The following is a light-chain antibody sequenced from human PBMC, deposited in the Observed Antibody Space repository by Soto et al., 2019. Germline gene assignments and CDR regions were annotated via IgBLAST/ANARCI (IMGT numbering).Light chain of an antibody. V-gene: IGKV1-33*01. CDR2: DAS. J-gene: IGKJ3*01. CDR3: QPYDSPPPFT. CDR1: QDINNY. Sequence: DIQMTQSPSSLSASVGDRVTITCQASQDINNYLNWYQQKPGKARKLLIYDASNLETGVPSRFVGSVSGTDLTFTINSLQPEDIATYHCQPYDSPPPFTCAPGTKVDIK.